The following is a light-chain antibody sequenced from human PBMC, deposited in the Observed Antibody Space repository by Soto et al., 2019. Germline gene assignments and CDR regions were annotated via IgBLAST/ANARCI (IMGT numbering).Light chain of an antibody. V-gene: IGLV2-8*01. CDR2: DVS. CDR3: SSYAGSDYPYV. Sequence: QSLLTQPPCASVSPGQSVTIACTGTSKDVGYYNYVSWYQQPPGKAPKLLIYDVSKRPSGVPDRFSGSKSGNTASLTVSGLQAEDEGDYYCSSYAGSDYPYVFGTGTKVTVL. J-gene: IGLJ1*01. CDR1: SKDVGYYNY.